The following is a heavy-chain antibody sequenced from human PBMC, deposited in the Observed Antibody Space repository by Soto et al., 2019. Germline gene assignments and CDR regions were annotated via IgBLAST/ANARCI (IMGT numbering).Heavy chain of an antibody. D-gene: IGHD5-12*01. CDR3: ARHVRDGYKVYDY. J-gene: IGHJ4*02. CDR1: GGSISSSSYY. CDR2: IYYSGST. Sequence: PSETLSLTCTVSGGSISSSSYYWGWIRQPPGKGLEWIGSIYYSGSTYYNQSLKGRVTISVDTSKNQFSLKLSSVTAADTAVYYCARHVRDGYKVYDYWGQGTLVTVSS. V-gene: IGHV4-39*01.